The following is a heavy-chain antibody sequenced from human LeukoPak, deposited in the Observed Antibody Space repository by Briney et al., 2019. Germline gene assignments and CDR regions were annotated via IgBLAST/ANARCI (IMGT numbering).Heavy chain of an antibody. V-gene: IGHV3-66*01. J-gene: IGHJ6*02. Sequence: GGSLRPSCAASGFTVSSNYMSWVRQAPGKGLEWVSVIYSGGSTYYADSVKGRFTISRDNSKNTLYLQMNSLRAEDTAVYYCAAVATEVWYYGMDVWGQGTTVTVSS. D-gene: IGHD5-12*01. CDR3: AAVATEVWYYGMDV. CDR1: GFTVSSNY. CDR2: IYSGGST.